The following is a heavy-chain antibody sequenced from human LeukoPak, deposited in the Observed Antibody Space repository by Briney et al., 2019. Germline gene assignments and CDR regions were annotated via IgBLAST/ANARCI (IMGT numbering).Heavy chain of an antibody. CDR2: VDYNGYT. J-gene: IGHJ4*02. V-gene: IGHV4-59*02. CDR1: GDSVSVHP. D-gene: IGHD2-21*02. CDR3: ARLAKCDGNCYSFDF. Sequence: SETLSLTCAVSGDSVSVHPWSWIRHPPGKGLDYIGFVDYNGYTNYNPSLKSRATISMDTSKNQVSLNLNSVTPADAAVYYCARLAKCDGNCYSFDFWGQGLLVAVSS.